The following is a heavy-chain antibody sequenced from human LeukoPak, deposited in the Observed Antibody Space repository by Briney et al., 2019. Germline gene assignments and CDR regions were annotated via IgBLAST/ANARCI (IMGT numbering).Heavy chain of an antibody. CDR2: IYYSGST. D-gene: IGHD6-19*01. V-gene: IGHV4-39*01. J-gene: IGHJ6*03. CDR3: ARITSGWPHYYMDV. CDR1: GGSISRSSYY. Sequence: PSETLCLTCTVSGGSISRSSYYWGWIRQPPGKGLEWIGSIYYSGSTYYNPSLKSRVTISVDTSKNQFSLKLSSVTAADTAVYYCARITSGWPHYYMDVWGKGTTVTVSS.